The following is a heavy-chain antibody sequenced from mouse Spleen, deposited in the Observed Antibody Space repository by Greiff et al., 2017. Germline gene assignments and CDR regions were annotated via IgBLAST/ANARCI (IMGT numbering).Heavy chain of an antibody. J-gene: IGHJ1*03. Sequence: VQLQQSGPELVKPGASVKLSCKASGYTFTSYDINWVKPRPGQGLEWIGWIYPRDGSTKYNEKFKGKATLTVDTSSSTAYMELHSLTSEDSAVYFCARSVYYYGSRYFDVWGTGTTVTVSS. V-gene: IGHV1-85*01. CDR1: GYTFTSYD. D-gene: IGHD1-1*01. CDR2: IYPRDGST. CDR3: ARSVYYYGSRYFDV.